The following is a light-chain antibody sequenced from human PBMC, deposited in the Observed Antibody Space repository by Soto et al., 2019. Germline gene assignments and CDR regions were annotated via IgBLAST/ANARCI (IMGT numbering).Light chain of an antibody. V-gene: IGKV1-33*01. CDR2: DAS. J-gene: IGKJ5*01. Sequence: DIQMTQSPSSLSASVGDRVTITCRASETISSYLNWYQQKPGRAPKLLIYDASNLEAGVPSRFRGSGSGTDFTFTISRLQPEDIATYYCQQYENLPTFGQGTRLEIK. CDR3: QQYENLPT. CDR1: ETISSY.